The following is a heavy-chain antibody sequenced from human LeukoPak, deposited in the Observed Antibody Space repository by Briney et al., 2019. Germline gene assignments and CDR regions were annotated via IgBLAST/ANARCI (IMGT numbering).Heavy chain of an antibody. CDR3: ARAYYYGSGSHPYGMDV. D-gene: IGHD3-10*01. J-gene: IGHJ6*02. CDR2: MYYSGST. CDR1: GGSISRYY. V-gene: IGHV4-59*01. Sequence: PSETLSLTCIVSGGSISRYYWSWIRQPPGRGLEWIGYMYYSGSTNYNPSLKSRVTISVDTSKNQFSLKLSSVTAADTAVYYCARAYYYGSGSHPYGMDVWGQGTTVTVSS.